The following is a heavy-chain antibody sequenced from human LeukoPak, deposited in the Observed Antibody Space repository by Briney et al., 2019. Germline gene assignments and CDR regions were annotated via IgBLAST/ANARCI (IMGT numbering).Heavy chain of an antibody. J-gene: IGHJ4*02. CDR1: GFTFDDYA. D-gene: IGHD6-13*01. V-gene: IGHV3-9*01. CDR2: ISWNSGSI. Sequence: GGSLRLSCAASGFTFDDYAMHWVRQAPGKGLEWVSGISWNSGSIGYADSVKGRFTISRDNAKNPLYLQMNSLRAEDTALYYCAKDMAGSSKRGPFDYWGQGTLVTVSS. CDR3: AKDMAGSSKRGPFDY.